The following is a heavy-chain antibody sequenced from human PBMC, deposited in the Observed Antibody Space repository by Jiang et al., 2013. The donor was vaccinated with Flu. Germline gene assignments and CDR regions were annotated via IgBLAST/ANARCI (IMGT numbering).Heavy chain of an antibody. CDR2: IDASDSYT. Sequence: LLESGAEVKKPGESLKISCKGSGYSFTTYWIAWVRQMPGKGLEWMGRIDASDSYTKYSPSFEGHVTISVDKSINTAYLQWSRLEASDTAMYYCARHLAAGTHFYYGMDVWGQGTTVTVSS. CDR3: ARHLAAGTHFYYGMDV. J-gene: IGHJ6*02. D-gene: IGHD3-10*01. CDR1: GYSFTTYW. V-gene: IGHV5-10-1*01.